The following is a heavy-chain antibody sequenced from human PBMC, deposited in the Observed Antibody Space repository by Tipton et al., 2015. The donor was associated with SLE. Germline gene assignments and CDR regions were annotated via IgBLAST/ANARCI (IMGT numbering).Heavy chain of an antibody. CDR1: GYTFTSYG. D-gene: IGHD3-22*01. J-gene: IGHJ6*02. Sequence: QSGAEVKKPGASVKVSCKASGYTFTSYGISWVRQAPGRGLEWMGWISAYNEDTDHAQKFQGRVTMTTDISASAAYMELRSLRSDDTAVYFCAIEVPSMTVTPYDYRYSGLDVWGHGTTVIVSS. CDR3: AIEVPSMTVTPYDYRYSGLDV. CDR2: ISAYNEDT. V-gene: IGHV1-18*01.